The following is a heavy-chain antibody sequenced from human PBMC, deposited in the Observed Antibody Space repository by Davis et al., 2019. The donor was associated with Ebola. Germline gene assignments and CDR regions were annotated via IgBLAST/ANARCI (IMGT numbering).Heavy chain of an antibody. CDR1: GFTFSSYG. J-gene: IGHJ4*02. D-gene: IGHD3-10*01. V-gene: IGHV3-30*03. Sequence: PGGSLRLSCAASGFTFSSYGMHWVRQAPGKGLEWVAVISYDGSNKYYADSVKGRFTISRDNSKNTLYLQMNSLRAEDTAVYYCARDATYYYGSGSPYWGQGTLVTVSS. CDR2: ISYDGSNK. CDR3: ARDATYYYGSGSPY.